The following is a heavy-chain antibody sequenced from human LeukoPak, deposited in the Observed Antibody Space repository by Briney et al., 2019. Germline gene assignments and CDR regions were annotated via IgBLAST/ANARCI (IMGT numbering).Heavy chain of an antibody. V-gene: IGHV3-30*18. Sequence: QTGGSLRLSCAASGFTFSSYGMHWVRQAPGKGLEWVAVISYDGSNKYYADSVKGRFTISRDNSKNTLYLQMNSLRAEDTAVYYCAEAHRHYYDNGGSDYWGQGTLVTVSS. CDR2: ISYDGSNK. J-gene: IGHJ4*02. CDR1: GFTFSSYG. D-gene: IGHD3-22*01. CDR3: AEAHRHYYDNGGSDY.